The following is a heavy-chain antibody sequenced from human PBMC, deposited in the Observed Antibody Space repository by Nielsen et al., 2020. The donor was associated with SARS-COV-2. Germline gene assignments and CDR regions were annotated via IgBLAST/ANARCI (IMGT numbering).Heavy chain of an antibody. CDR3: ARETLDHTSSFVDH. J-gene: IGHJ5*02. Sequence: GESLKISCAASGFTFSSYAMHWVRQAPGKGLQWMAIISYDGTEHYADSVKGRFTVSRDNSKDTLHLQMSSLNPEDTAVYFCARETLDHTSSFVDHWGQGTLVTVSS. CDR1: GFTFSSYA. CDR2: ISYDGTE. D-gene: IGHD3-10*01. V-gene: IGHV3-30*04.